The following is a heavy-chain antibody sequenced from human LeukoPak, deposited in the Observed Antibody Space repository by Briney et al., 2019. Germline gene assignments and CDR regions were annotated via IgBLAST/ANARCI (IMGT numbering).Heavy chain of an antibody. V-gene: IGHV4-38-2*01. CDR1: SLSISSGYY. J-gene: IGHJ6*03. CDR3: ARMAGDQHYYYYYMDV. Sequence: SETLSLTCAVSSLSISSGYYWGWIRQPPGKGLEWIGSIDHTGSAYYNPSLKSRVTMSVDTSKNQFSLKLSSVTAADTAVYYCARMAGDQHYYYYYMDVWGKGTTVTISS. CDR2: IDHTGSA. D-gene: IGHD2-2*01.